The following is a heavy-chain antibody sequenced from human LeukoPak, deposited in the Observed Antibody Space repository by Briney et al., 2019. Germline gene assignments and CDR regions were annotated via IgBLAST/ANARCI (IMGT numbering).Heavy chain of an antibody. V-gene: IGHV1-2*02. CDR1: VYTFTGYY. CDR2: INSDSGGT. Sequence: ASVKVSFKASVYTFTGYYMHWARQAPGQGLEWMGWINSDSGGTNYAQKFQGRVTMTRDTSISTAYMELSSLRSDDTAVYYCARDRTETSHSYDAFDIWGQGTMVTVSS. J-gene: IGHJ3*02. D-gene: IGHD2-21*01. CDR3: ARDRTETSHSYDAFDI.